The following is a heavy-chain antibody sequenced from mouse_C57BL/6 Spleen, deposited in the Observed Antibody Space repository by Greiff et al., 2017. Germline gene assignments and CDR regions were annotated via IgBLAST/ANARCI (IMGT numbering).Heavy chain of an antibody. D-gene: IGHD1-1*02. CDR2: IDPSDSYT. V-gene: IGHV1-59*01. CDR1: GYTFTSYW. J-gene: IGHJ4*01. Sequence: QVQLQQPGAELVRPGTSVKLSCKASGYTFTSYWMHWVKQRPGQGLEWIGVIDPSDSYTNYNQKFKGKATLTVDTSSSTAYMQLSSLTSEDSAVYFCARGCYVFLYAMDCWGQGTSVTVSS. CDR3: ARGCYVFLYAMDC.